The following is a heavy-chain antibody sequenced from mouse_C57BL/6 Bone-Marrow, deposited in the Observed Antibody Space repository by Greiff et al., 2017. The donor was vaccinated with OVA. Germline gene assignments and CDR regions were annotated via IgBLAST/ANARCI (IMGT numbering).Heavy chain of an antibody. CDR3: ARADYGDSEAWFAY. V-gene: IGHV1-72*01. CDR1: GYTFTSYW. D-gene: IGHD2-13*01. J-gene: IGHJ3*01. CDR2: IDPNSGGT. Sequence: QVQLQQPGAELVKPGASVKLSCKASGYTFTSYWMHWVKQRPGRGLEWIGRIDPNSGGTKYNEKFKSKATLTVDKPSSTAYMQLSSLTSEESAVYYCARADYGDSEAWFAYWGQGTLVTVSA.